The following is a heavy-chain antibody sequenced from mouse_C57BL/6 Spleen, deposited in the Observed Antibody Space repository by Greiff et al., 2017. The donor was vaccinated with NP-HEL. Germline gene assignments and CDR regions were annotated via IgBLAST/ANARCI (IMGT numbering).Heavy chain of an antibody. V-gene: IGHV5-16*01. CDR2: INYDGSST. J-gene: IGHJ1*03. CDR3: ARYGYRYFDV. Sequence: EVKLMESEGGLVQPGSSMKLSCTASGFTFSDYYMAWVRQVPEKGLEWVANINYDGSSTYYLDSLKSRFIISRDNAKNILYLQMSSLKSEDTATYYCARYGYRYFDVWGTGTTVTVSS. D-gene: IGHD2-10*02. CDR1: GFTFSDYY.